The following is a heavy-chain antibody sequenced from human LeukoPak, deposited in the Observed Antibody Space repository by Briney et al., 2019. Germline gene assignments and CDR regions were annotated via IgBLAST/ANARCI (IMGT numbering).Heavy chain of an antibody. CDR3: AKVHLSYYFDY. CDR1: GFTFSVYG. Sequence: GGSLRLSCAASGFTFSVYGMHWVRQAPGKGLEWVAVIWNDGSNKYYADSVKGRFTISRDNSKNTLYLEMNSLRAEDTAVYYCAKVHLSYYFDYWGQGTLVTVSS. D-gene: IGHD6-6*01. J-gene: IGHJ4*02. CDR2: IWNDGSNK. V-gene: IGHV3-33*03.